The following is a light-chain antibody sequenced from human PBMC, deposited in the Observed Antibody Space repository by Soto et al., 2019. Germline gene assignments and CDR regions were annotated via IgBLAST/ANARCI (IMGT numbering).Light chain of an antibody. CDR2: EGN. CDR3: GAYAGRSTVI. Sequence: QSALTQPASVSGSPGQSITISCTGTAGDIGTYNLVSWYQQHPGRAPKLIIFEGNKRPSGVSNRFSASKSGNTASLAISGLQAEDEADYHCGAYAGRSTVICGGGTKLTVL. V-gene: IGLV2-23*01. CDR1: AGDIGTYNL. J-gene: IGLJ2*01.